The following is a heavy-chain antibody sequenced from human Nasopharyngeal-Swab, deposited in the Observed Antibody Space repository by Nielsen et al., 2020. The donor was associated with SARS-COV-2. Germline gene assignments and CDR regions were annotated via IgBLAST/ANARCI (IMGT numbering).Heavy chain of an antibody. V-gene: IGHV4-34*01. CDR1: GGSFSSYY. J-gene: IGHJ6*02. CDR2: INHSEST. Sequence: GSLRLPCAVYGGSFSSYYWNWIRQPPGKGLEGIGEINHSESTDYNPSLKSRVTISVDSSKNQFSLKLSSVTAADTAVYYCARGTRFLSWLLYRCQSGCGGMDVWGQGTTVTVSS. CDR3: ARGTRFLSWLLYRCQSGCGGMDV. D-gene: IGHD3-3*01.